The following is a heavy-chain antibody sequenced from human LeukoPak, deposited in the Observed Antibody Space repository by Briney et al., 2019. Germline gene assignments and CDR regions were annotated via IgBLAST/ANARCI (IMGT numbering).Heavy chain of an antibody. CDR2: ITSNGGST. V-gene: IGHV3-64*04. Sequence: GGSLRLSCSASGLTFSSYAMNWVRQAPGKGLEYVSAITSNGGSTYYADSVKGRFTISRDNSKSTLYLQMNSLRAEDTAVYYCARAYYYDSSGLYYFDYWGQGTLVTVSS. CDR3: ARAYYYDSSGLYYFDY. CDR1: GLTFSSYA. J-gene: IGHJ4*02. D-gene: IGHD3-22*01.